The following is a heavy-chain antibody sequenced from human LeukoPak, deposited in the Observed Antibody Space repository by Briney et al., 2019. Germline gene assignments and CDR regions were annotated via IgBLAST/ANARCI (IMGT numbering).Heavy chain of an antibody. V-gene: IGHV3-23*01. CDR3: AKDGQQSTISANY. Sequence: GGSLRLSCAASGFTFSSYAMSWVRQAPGKGLEWVSAISGSGGSTYYADSVKGRLTISRDNSKNTLYLQMNSLRAEDTAVYYCAKDGQQSTISANYWGQGTLVTVSP. CDR1: GFTFSSYA. J-gene: IGHJ4*02. CDR2: ISGSGGST. D-gene: IGHD3-3*01.